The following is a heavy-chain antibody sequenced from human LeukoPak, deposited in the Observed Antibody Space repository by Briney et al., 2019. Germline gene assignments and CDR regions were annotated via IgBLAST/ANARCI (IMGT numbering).Heavy chain of an antibody. D-gene: IGHD6-13*01. J-gene: IGHJ6*02. CDR2: ISYDGSNK. CDR3: AKGSSSWYVNYYYGMDV. CDR1: GFTFSSYG. Sequence: GGSLRLSCAASGFTFSSYGMHWVRQAPGKGLEWVAVISYDGSNKYYADSVKGRFTISRDNSKNTLYLQMNSLRAEDTAVYYCAKGSSSWYVNYYYGMDVWGQGTTVTVSS. V-gene: IGHV3-30*18.